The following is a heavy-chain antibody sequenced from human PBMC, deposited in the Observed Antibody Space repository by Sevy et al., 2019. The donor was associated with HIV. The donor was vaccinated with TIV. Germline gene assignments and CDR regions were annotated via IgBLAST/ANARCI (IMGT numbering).Heavy chain of an antibody. CDR3: SFSYDFWSGYYDFDY. J-gene: IGHJ4*02. Sequence: GGSLRLSCAASGFTFSGSAMHWVRQASGKGLEWVGRIRSKANSYATAYAASVKGRFTISRDDSKNTAYLQMNSLKTEDTAVYYCSFSYDFWSGYYDFDYWGQGTLVTVSS. CDR1: GFTFSGSA. D-gene: IGHD3-3*01. CDR2: IRSKANSYAT. V-gene: IGHV3-73*01.